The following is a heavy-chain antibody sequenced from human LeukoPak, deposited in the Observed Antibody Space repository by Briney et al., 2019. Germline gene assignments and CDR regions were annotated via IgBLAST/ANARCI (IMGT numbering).Heavy chain of an antibody. CDR2: LYESGTT. Sequence: SETLSLTCSVSGGSISGYSWSWIRQPPGKGLEWIGYLYESGTTNYKASLKSRVTMSVDTSKNLFSLRLSSVTAADTAVYYCATQELVPAALNAFDIWGQGTLVTVSS. V-gene: IGHV4-59*08. D-gene: IGHD6-6*01. CDR1: GGSISGYS. CDR3: ATQELVPAALNAFDI. J-gene: IGHJ3*02.